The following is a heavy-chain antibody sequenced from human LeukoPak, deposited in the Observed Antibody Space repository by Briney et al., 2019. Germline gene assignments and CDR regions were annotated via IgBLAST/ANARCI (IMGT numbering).Heavy chain of an antibody. CDR1: GFTFSAYA. J-gene: IGHJ3*02. CDR2: ISYDGSNK. D-gene: IGHD1-26*01. Sequence: GRSLRLSCATSGFTFSAYAMHWVRQAPGKGLEWVAVISYDGSNKYYADSVKGRFTISGDKSKDTLYLQMNSLRPEDTAVYYCARGPGPIAGAKNPFDIWGQGTMVTVSS. CDR3: ARGPGPIAGAKNPFDI. V-gene: IGHV3-30*01.